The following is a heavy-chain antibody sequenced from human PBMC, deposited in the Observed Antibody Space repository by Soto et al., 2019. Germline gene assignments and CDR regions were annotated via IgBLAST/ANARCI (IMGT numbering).Heavy chain of an antibody. CDR1: GGTFSSYA. CDR3: ARVRGAAAGTPYFDY. CDR2: IIPIFGTA. Sequence: QVQLVQSGAEVKKPGSSVKVSCKASGGTFSSYAISWVRQAPGQGLEWMGGIIPIFGTANYAQKFQGRVTIXXDXSXXTAYIELSSLRSEDTAVYYCARVRGAAAGTPYFDYWGQGTLVTVSS. J-gene: IGHJ4*02. V-gene: IGHV1-69*12. D-gene: IGHD6-13*01.